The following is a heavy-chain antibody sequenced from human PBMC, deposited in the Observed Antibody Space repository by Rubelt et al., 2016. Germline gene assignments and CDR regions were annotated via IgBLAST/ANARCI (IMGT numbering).Heavy chain of an antibody. CDR1: GYNFKIYG. V-gene: IGHV1-3*01. CDR2: INAGYGET. CDR3: ARDEDV. J-gene: IGHJ6*02. Sequence: QAQLVQSGAEVKKPGASVKVSCKASGYNFKIYGMHWVRQAPGQGLEWMGWINAGYGETKYSQKLEGRLTITTDTSATTIYMELGSLTSEDTAVYFCARDEDVWGQGTTVTVSS.